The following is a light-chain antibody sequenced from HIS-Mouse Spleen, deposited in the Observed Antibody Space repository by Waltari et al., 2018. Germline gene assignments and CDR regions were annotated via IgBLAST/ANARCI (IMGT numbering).Light chain of an antibody. Sequence: QSALTQPASVSGSPGQSITISCTGTSSDVGSYNLVACYQQHPGKAPQLMIYEGSKRPSGVSNRFSGSKSGNTASLTISGLQAEDEADYYCCSYAGSSTFEVFGGGTKLTVL. CDR2: EGS. CDR3: CSYAGSSTFEV. J-gene: IGLJ2*01. V-gene: IGLV2-23*03. CDR1: SSDVGSYNL.